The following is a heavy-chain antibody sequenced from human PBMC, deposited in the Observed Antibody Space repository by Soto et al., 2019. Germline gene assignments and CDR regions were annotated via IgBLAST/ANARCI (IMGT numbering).Heavy chain of an antibody. CDR1: GFTFSSSS. CDR3: ARDNGDYPYYYGMDV. J-gene: IGHJ6*02. CDR2: ISSSSSYI. D-gene: IGHD4-17*01. V-gene: IGHV3-21*01. Sequence: EVQLVESGGGLVKPGGSLRLSCAASGFTFSSSSMNWVRQAPGKGLEWVSSISSSSSYIYYADSVKGRFTISRDNAKNSLYLQMNSLRAEDTAVYYCARDNGDYPYYYGMDVWGQGTTVTVSS.